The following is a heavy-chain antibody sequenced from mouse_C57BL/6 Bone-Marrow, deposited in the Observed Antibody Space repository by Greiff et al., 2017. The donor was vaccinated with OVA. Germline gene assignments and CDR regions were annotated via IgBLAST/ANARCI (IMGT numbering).Heavy chain of an antibody. CDR1: GYTFTDYN. J-gene: IGHJ4*01. CDR3: SAFYSDLLAMDY. Sequence: EVQLQQSGPELVKPGASVKIPCKASGYTFTDYNMDWVKQSPGQSLEWIGDINPNNGGTIYNQKFKGKATLTVDKSSSTAYMELRSLTSEDTAVYYCSAFYSDLLAMDYWGQGTSVTVSS. D-gene: IGHD2-12*01. V-gene: IGHV1-18*01. CDR2: INPNNGGT.